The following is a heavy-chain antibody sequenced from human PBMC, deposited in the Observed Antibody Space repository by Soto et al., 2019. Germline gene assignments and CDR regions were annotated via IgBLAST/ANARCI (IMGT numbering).Heavy chain of an antibody. V-gene: IGHV1-2*02. CDR2: MNPNSGGK. D-gene: IGHD6-13*01. Sequence: QVQQVQSGADVKKPGASVKVSCKTSGYTFSGYFMHWLRQAPGQGLEWMGWMNPNSGGKDDAQNCQGRVSMTWYTSISTAYMELSRLRSDDTAIYYCARGYYSSSWRGFDYWGQGTLVTVSS. CDR3: ARGYYSSSWRGFDY. CDR1: GYTFSGYF. J-gene: IGHJ4*02.